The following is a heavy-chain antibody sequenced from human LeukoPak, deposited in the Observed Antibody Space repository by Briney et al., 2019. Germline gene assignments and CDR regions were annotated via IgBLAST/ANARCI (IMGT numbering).Heavy chain of an antibody. CDR2: ISGSGGST. CDR3: AKGIGYCSSTSCFNWFNP. CDR1: GFTLSSYA. D-gene: IGHD2-2*01. Sequence: GGSLRLSCAASGFTLSSYAMSWVRQAPGKGLEWVSAISGSGGSTYYADSVKGRFTISRDNSKNTLYLQMNSLRAEDTAVYYCAKGIGYCSSTSCFNWFNPWGQGTLVTVSS. V-gene: IGHV3-23*01. J-gene: IGHJ5*02.